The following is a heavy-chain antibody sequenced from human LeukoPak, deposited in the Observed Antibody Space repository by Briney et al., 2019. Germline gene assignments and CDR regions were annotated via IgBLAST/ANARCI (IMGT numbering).Heavy chain of an antibody. J-gene: IGHJ4*02. CDR3: ASHFEYRGSYDPRYYFDF. Sequence: SETLSLTCTVSSGSVSSGSYHWSWIRQPPGKGLEWIGYIYYSGSTNYNPSLKSRVTISVDTSKNQFSLKLSSVTAADTAVYYCASHFEYRGSYDPRYYFDFWGQGTLVTVSS. CDR1: SGSVSSGSYH. CDR2: IYYSGST. V-gene: IGHV4-61*01. D-gene: IGHD1-26*01.